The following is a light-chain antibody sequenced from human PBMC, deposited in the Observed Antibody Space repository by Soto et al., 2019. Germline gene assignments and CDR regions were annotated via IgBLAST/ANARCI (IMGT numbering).Light chain of an antibody. CDR2: QAS. V-gene: IGKV1-5*03. J-gene: IGKJ1*01. Sequence: DIQMTQSASTLSASVGDSVTITCRASQSVSSRLAWYQQKPGKDPKILIYQASSLESGVPSRFTVSGSGTEFTLPLSSLQPEEFATDYCQQSNSYWTVVHGTQVELK. CDR1: QSVSSR. CDR3: QQSNSYWT.